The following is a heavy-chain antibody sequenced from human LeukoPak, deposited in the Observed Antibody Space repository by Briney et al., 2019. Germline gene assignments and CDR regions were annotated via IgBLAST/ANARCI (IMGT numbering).Heavy chain of an antibody. D-gene: IGHD3-10*01. CDR2: IYSGGST. J-gene: IGHJ4*02. CDR1: GFTVSSNY. V-gene: IGHV3-53*01. CDR3: ARDGVWFGELLRD. Sequence: GGSLRLSCAASGFTVSSNYMSWVRQAPGEGLEWVSVIYSGGSTYYADSVKGRFTISRDNSKNTLYLQMNSLRAEDTAVYYCARDGVWFGELLRDWGQGTLATVSS.